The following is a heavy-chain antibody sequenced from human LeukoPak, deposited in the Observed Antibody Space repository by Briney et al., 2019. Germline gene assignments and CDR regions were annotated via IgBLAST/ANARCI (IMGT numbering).Heavy chain of an antibody. CDR1: GYTFTGYY. Sequence: GASVKVSCKASGYTFTGYYMHWVRQAPGQGLEWMGWINPNSGGTNYAQKFQGRLTMTRDTSISTAYMELSRLRSDDTAVYYCARVKTMIIVVSLFDYWGQRPLVTASS. CDR2: INPNSGGT. D-gene: IGHD3-22*01. CDR3: ARVKTMIIVVSLFDY. J-gene: IGHJ4*02. V-gene: IGHV1-2*02.